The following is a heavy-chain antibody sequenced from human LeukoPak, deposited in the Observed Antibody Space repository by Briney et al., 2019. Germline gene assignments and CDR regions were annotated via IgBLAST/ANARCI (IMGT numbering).Heavy chain of an antibody. CDR1: GGSISGYY. J-gene: IGHJ4*02. D-gene: IGHD3/OR15-3a*01. Sequence: SETLSLTCTVSGGSISGYYWSWIRQPPGKGLEWIGYIYYSGSTNYNPSLKSRVTISVDTSKNQFSLKLSSVTAADTAVYYCARGGPVNYWGQGTLVTVSS. CDR2: IYYSGST. V-gene: IGHV4-59*01. CDR3: ARGGPVNY.